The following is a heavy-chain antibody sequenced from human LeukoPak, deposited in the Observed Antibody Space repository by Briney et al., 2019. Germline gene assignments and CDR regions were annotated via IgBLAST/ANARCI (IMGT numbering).Heavy chain of an antibody. D-gene: IGHD3-9*01. V-gene: IGHV3-21*01. J-gene: IGHJ5*02. CDR2: ITSSSGNI. CDR3: VRIPNNAGFPNWFDP. CDR1: GFTFSSYW. Sequence: GGSLRLSCAASGFTFSSYWMHWVRLAPGKGLEWVSSITSSSGNIYYSDSVRGRFTVSRDNAKNSLYLQMNSLIAEDSAVYYCVRIPNNAGFPNWFDPWGQGTLVSVSS.